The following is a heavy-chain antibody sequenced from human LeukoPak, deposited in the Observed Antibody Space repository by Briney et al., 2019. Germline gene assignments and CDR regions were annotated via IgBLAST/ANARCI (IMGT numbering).Heavy chain of an antibody. CDR1: GGSFSGYY. D-gene: IGHD1-26*01. J-gene: IGHJ4*02. CDR2: INHSGST. Sequence: SETLSLTCAVYGGSFSGYYWSWIRQPPGKGLEWIGEINHSGSTNYNPSLKSRVTISVDTSKNQFSLKLSSVTAADTAVYYCARDLSGMGADWGQGTLVTVSS. V-gene: IGHV4-34*01. CDR3: ARDLSGMGAD.